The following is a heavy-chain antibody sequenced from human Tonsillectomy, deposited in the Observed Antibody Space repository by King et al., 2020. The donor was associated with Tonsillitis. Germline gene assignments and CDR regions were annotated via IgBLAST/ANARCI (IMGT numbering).Heavy chain of an antibody. CDR1: GGSISSYY. J-gene: IGHJ4*02. V-gene: IGHV4-59*01. Sequence: HVQLQESGPGLVKPSETLSLTCTVSGGSISSYYWSWIRQPPGKGLEWIGDIYYSGSTNYNPSLKSRVTISVDTSKNQFSLKLSSVTAADTAVYYCARGGQWLVLAGFDYWGQGTLVTVSS. CDR2: IYYSGST. D-gene: IGHD6-19*01. CDR3: ARGGQWLVLAGFDY.